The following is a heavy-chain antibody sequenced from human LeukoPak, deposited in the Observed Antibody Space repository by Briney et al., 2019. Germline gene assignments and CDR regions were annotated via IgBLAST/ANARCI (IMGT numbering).Heavy chain of an antibody. CDR3: AREITRGTYYVDY. J-gene: IGHJ4*02. CDR1: GFTFSSYA. V-gene: IGHV3-23*01. Sequence: GGSLRLSCAASGFTFSSYAMSWVRQAPGKGLEWVSAISGSGGSTYYADSVKGRFTISRDNAKNSLYLQMNSLRAEDTALYYCAREITRGTYYVDYWGQGTLVTVSS. D-gene: IGHD1-26*01. CDR2: ISGSGGST.